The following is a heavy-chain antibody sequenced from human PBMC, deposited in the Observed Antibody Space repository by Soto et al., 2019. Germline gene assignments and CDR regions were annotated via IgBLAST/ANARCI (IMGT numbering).Heavy chain of an antibody. D-gene: IGHD3-16*02. CDR2: IYYSGST. CDR3: ASSDYVWGSYRYTVAFDI. V-gene: IGHV4-31*03. CDR1: GGSISSGGYY. J-gene: IGHJ3*02. Sequence: SETLSLTCTVSGGSISSGGYYWSWIRQHPGKGLEWIGYIYYSGSTYYNPSLKSRVTISVDTSKNQFSLRLSSVTAADTAVYYCASSDYVWGSYRYTVAFDIWGQGTMVT.